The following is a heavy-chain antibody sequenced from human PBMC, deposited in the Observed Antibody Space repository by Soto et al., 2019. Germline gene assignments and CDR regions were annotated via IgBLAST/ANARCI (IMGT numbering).Heavy chain of an antibody. Sequence: EVQLVESGGGFVEPGGSLRLSSAASGFTFSSYSMNWVREAPGKGLEWVSYISSSSSTIYYADSVKGRLTISRDNAKNSLYLQMNSLRDEDTAVYYCAREIPSRGAVWFDPWGQGTLVTVSS. D-gene: IGHD3-16*01. V-gene: IGHV3-48*02. CDR2: ISSSSSTI. CDR1: GFTFSSYS. J-gene: IGHJ5*02. CDR3: AREIPSRGAVWFDP.